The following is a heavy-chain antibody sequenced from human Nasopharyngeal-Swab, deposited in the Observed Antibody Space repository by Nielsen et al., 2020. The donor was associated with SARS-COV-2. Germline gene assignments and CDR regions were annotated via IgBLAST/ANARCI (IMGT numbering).Heavy chain of an antibody. CDR3: ARDAPAHYGAFY. V-gene: IGHV3-30*03. CDR2: IAHDASNE. D-gene: IGHD4-17*01. J-gene: IGHJ4*02. Sequence: PGKGLEWVAFIAHDASNEYYGDSVKGRFSISRDSSKKTLYLQMDSLRGEDTAVYYCARDAPAHYGAFYWGRGTLVTVSS.